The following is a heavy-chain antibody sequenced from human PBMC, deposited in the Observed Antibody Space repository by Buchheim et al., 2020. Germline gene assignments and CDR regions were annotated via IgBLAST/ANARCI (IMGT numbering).Heavy chain of an antibody. CDR1: GGSISSGTYY. V-gene: IGHV4-61*02. D-gene: IGHD7-27*01. CDR3: ARGRPTGDDNWFDP. CDR2: IYTSGST. J-gene: IGHJ5*02. Sequence: QVQLQESGPGLVKPSQTLSLTCTVSGGSISSGTYYWSWIRQPAGKGLEWIGRIYTSGSTNFNPSLKSRVTISVDTSKNQFSLKLSSVTAADTAVYYCARGRPTGDDNWFDPWGQGTL.